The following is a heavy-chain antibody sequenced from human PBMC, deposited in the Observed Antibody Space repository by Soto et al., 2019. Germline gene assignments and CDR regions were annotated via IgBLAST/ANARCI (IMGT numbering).Heavy chain of an antibody. V-gene: IGHV4-39*01. CDR2: IYYSGST. CDR1: GGSISSSSYY. CDR3: ASRVGSSSWANYYYGMDV. J-gene: IGHJ6*02. D-gene: IGHD6-13*01. Sequence: ETLSLTCTVSGGSISSSSYYWVWIRQPPGNGLEWIGSIYYSGSTYYNPSLKSRVTISVDTSKNQFSLKLSSVTAADTAVYYCASRVGSSSWANYYYGMDVWGQGTTVTVYS.